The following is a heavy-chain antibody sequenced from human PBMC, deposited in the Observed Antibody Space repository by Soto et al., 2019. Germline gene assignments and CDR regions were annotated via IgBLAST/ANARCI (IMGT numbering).Heavy chain of an antibody. J-gene: IGHJ6*02. CDR1: GGTFSSYA. CDR2: IIPISGTA. V-gene: IGHV1-69*01. Sequence: QVQLVQSGAEVKKPGSSVKVSCKASGGTFSSYAISWVRQAPGQGLEWMGGIIPISGTANYAQKFQGRVTTAAEESTSTAYMELSSLRSEDTAGYYCASSQGSSTSLEVYYYYYYGMDVWGQGTTVTVSS. CDR3: ASSQGSSTSLEVYYYYYYGMDV. D-gene: IGHD2-2*01.